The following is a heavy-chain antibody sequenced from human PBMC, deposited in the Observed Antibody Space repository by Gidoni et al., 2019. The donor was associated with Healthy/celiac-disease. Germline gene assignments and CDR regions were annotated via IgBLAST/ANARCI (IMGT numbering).Heavy chain of an antibody. Sequence: QVQLVESGGGVVQPGRSLRLSCAASGFPFSSYGMHWVRQAPGKGLEWVAVISYDGSNKYYADSVKGRYTISRDNSKNTLYLQMNSLRAEDTAVYYCAKAPFSITLYYYYGMDVWGQGTTVTVSS. CDR1: GFPFSSYG. J-gene: IGHJ6*02. CDR2: ISYDGSNK. CDR3: AKAPFSITLYYYYGMDV. D-gene: IGHD3-10*01. V-gene: IGHV3-30*18.